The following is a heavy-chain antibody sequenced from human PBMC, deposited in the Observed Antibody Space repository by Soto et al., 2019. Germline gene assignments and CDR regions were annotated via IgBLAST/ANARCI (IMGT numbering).Heavy chain of an antibody. D-gene: IGHD1-26*01. CDR2: ISATDVAT. CDR1: GFSFSSYA. CDR3: VKDVYSGSSGQFDL. V-gene: IGHV3-23*01. J-gene: IGHJ5*02. Sequence: RLSCAASGFSFSSYAMGWVRQAPGKGLEWVSIISATDVATYYADSVKGHFIIARDDSRRTLFLQMNSLRAEDTAVYHCVKDVYSGSSGQFDLWGQGTLVTVSS.